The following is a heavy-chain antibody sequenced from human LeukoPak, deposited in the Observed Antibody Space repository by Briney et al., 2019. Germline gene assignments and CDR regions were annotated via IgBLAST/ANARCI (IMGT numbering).Heavy chain of an antibody. D-gene: IGHD5-24*01. CDR3: ARQDGRRRYFDY. V-gene: IGHV4-4*07. CDR2: IHTDGST. Sequence: KPSETLSLTCTVFGGSIRSYYWSWIRQPAGKGLEWIGRIHTDGSTNYNPSLKSRVTMSADTSKNQFSLKVSSVTAADTAVYYCARQDGRRRYFDYWGQGTLVTVSS. J-gene: IGHJ4*02. CDR1: GGSIRSYY.